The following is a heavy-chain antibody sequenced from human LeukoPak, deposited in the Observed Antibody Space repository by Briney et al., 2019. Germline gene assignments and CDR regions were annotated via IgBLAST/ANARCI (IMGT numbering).Heavy chain of an antibody. Sequence: PGGSLRLSCAASGFTFSSYAMHWVRQAPGKGLEWVAVISYDGSNEYYADSVKGRFTISRDNFKNTLYLQMNSLRAEDTAVYYCARVRGTLWFDAFDIWGQGTMVTVSS. CDR1: GFTFSSYA. D-gene: IGHD3-10*01. CDR2: ISYDGSNE. CDR3: ARVRGTLWFDAFDI. V-gene: IGHV3-30*04. J-gene: IGHJ3*02.